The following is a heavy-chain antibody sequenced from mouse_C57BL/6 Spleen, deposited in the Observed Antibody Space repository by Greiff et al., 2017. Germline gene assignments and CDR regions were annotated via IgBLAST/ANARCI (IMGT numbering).Heavy chain of an antibody. CDR2: IYPGSGST. V-gene: IGHV1-55*01. CDR3: ARRSYGSSHDY. J-gene: IGHJ2*01. Sequence: VQLQQPGAELVKPGASVKLSCKASGYTFTSYWITWVKQRPGQGLEWIGDIYPGSGSTNYNEKFKSKATLTVDTSSSTAYMQLSSLTSEDSAVXYCARRSYGSSHDYWGQGTTLTVSS. CDR1: GYTFTSYW. D-gene: IGHD1-1*01.